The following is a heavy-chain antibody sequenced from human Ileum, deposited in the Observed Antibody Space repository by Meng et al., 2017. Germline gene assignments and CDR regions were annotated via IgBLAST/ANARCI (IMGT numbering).Heavy chain of an antibody. Sequence: QVQLVDSGGGVFQPGMSLRLSCSVSVFRLSTSGMHWVHQAPGKGLGWLALISHDARDKQYVHSVRGRFTISRDISTNTVDLQMNNLNSQGTAVYHCAREKGSSGRGVWCDPWGQGTLVTVSS. V-gene: IGHV3-30*03. D-gene: IGHD3-22*01. J-gene: IGHJ5*02. CDR1: VFRLSTSG. CDR2: ISHDARDK. CDR3: AREKGSSGRGVWCDP.